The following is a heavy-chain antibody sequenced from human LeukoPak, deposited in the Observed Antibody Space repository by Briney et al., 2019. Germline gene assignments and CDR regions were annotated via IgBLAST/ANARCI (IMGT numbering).Heavy chain of an antibody. D-gene: IGHD2-21*02. J-gene: IGHJ3*02. CDR1: GGSFSVYY. Sequence: SETLSLTCAVYGGSFSVYYWSWIRQPPGKGLEWIGEISHSGSNNYNPSLKSRVTISVDKSKNQLSLKLSSVTAADTAVYYCARGLHDCGGDCYAFDIWGQGTMVTVSS. CDR3: ARGLHDCGGDCYAFDI. V-gene: IGHV4-34*01. CDR2: ISHSGSN.